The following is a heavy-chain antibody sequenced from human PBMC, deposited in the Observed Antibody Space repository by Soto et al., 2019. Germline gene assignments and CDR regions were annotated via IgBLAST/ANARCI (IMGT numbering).Heavy chain of an antibody. Sequence: QVHLVQCGAAVEKPGASVKVSCKASGYTFTDYGISWVRQAPGQGLQWMGWITAFNGNTKYAQQFQGRVTMTTDTSASTAYMELRSLESVDTAVYYCARISQSDFWSGYYYFFDYWGQGTLVTVSS. CDR1: GYTFTDYG. CDR3: ARISQSDFWSGYYYFFDY. CDR2: ITAFNGNT. J-gene: IGHJ4*02. D-gene: IGHD3-3*01. V-gene: IGHV1-18*01.